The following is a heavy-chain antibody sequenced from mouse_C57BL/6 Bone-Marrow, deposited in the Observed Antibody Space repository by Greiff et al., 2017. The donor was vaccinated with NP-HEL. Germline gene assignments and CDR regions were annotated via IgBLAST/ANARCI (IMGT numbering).Heavy chain of an antibody. V-gene: IGHV1-81*01. CDR1: GYTFTSYG. Sequence: VQLQESGAELARPGASVKLSCKASGYTFTSYGISWVKQRTGQGLEWIGEIYPRSGNTYYNEKFKGKATLTADKSSSTAYMELRSLTSEDSAVYFCARSGITTVVVDVWGTGTTVTVSS. D-gene: IGHD1-1*01. CDR3: ARSGITTVVVDV. J-gene: IGHJ1*03. CDR2: IYPRSGNT.